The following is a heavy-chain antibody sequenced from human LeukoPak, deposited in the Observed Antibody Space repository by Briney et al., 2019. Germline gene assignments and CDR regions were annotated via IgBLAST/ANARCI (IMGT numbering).Heavy chain of an antibody. CDR3: ATEKHVDIVATGEAFDI. D-gene: IGHD5-12*01. J-gene: IGHJ3*02. Sequence: ASVTVSCKASGYTFTGYYMHWVRQAPGQGLEWMGWINPNSGGTNYAQKFQGRVTMTRDTSISTAYMELSRLRSDDTAVYYCATEKHVDIVATGEAFDIWGQGTMVTVSS. CDR2: INPNSGGT. CDR1: GYTFTGYY. V-gene: IGHV1-2*02.